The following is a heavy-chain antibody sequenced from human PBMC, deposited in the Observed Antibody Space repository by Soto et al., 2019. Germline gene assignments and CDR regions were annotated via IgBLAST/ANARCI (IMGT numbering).Heavy chain of an antibody. CDR2: ISGSGGST. D-gene: IGHD2-15*01. CDR3: ANLYPNWYCSGGSCYFDY. V-gene: IGHV3-23*01. J-gene: IGHJ4*01. Sequence: PGGSLRLSFAASGFTFSVYAMSWVRQAPGKGLEWVSAISGSGGSTFYADSVKGRFTISRDNSKNTLYLQMNSLRAEDTAVYYCANLYPNWYCSGGSCYFDYWGQGTLVTVSS. CDR1: GFTFSVYA.